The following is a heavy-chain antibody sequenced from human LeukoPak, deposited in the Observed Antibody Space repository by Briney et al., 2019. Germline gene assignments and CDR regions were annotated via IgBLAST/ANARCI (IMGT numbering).Heavy chain of an antibody. D-gene: IGHD2-2*01. CDR1: GGTFISYA. CDR3: ASRPNIVVVPAAMIGDYYGMDV. J-gene: IGHJ6*04. V-gene: IGHV1-69*13. CDR2: IIPIFGTA. Sequence: SVKVSCKASGGTFISYAISWVRRAPGQGLEWLGGIIPIFGTANYAQKFQGRVTITADESTSTAYMELSSLRSEDTAVYYCASRPNIVVVPAAMIGDYYGMDVWGKGTTFTVSS.